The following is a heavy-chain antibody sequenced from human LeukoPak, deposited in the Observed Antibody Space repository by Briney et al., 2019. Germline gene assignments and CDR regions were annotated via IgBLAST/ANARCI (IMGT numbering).Heavy chain of an antibody. D-gene: IGHD3-10*01. Sequence: PGRSLRLSCAASGFTFSSYSMNWVRQAPGKGLEWVSSISSSSSYIYYADSVKGRFTISRDNAKNSLYLQMNSLRAEDTAVYYCAREGAYYGSGSPDYWGQGTLVTVSS. CDR3: AREGAYYGSGSPDY. V-gene: IGHV3-21*01. CDR2: ISSSSSYI. CDR1: GFTFSSYS. J-gene: IGHJ4*02.